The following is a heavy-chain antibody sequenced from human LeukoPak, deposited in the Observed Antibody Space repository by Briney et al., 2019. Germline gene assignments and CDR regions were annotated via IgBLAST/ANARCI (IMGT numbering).Heavy chain of an antibody. CDR1: GYTFTGYY. J-gene: IGHJ6*03. CDR2: INPNSGGT. CDR3: ARGVVVASSYYYMDV. V-gene: IGHV1-2*02. D-gene: IGHD2-15*01. Sequence: ASVKVSCKASGYTFTGYYIHWVRQAPGQGLEWMGWINPNSGGTNYAQKFQGRVTMTRDTSISTAYMELSRLTSDDTAVYYCARGVVVASSYYYMDVWDKGTTVTISS.